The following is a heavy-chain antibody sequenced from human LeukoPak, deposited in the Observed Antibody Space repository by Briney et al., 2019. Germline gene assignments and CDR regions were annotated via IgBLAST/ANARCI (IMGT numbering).Heavy chain of an antibody. CDR1: GYTFTNYG. V-gene: IGHV1-18*01. Sequence: ASVKVSCKASGYTFTNYGISWVRQAPGQGLEWMGWISVYNGNPKYAQKVQGRVTMTTDTSTSTAYMELRSLRSDDTAVYYCARGRTGLRYFDWLPDYWGQEPWSPSPQ. J-gene: IGHJ4*01. D-gene: IGHD3-9*01. CDR2: ISVYNGNP. CDR3: ARGRTGLRYFDWLPDY.